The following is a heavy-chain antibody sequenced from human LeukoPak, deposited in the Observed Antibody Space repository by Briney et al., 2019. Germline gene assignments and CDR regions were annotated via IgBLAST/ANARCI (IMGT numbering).Heavy chain of an antibody. CDR3: AKDGVVVVPAAKDRYYYGMDV. V-gene: IGHV3-30*18. Sequence: PGGSLRLSCAASGFTFSSYGMHWVRQAPGKGLEWVAVISYDGSNKYYADSVKGRFTISGDNSKNTLYLQMNSLRAEDTAVYYCAKDGVVVVPAAKDRYYYGMDVWGQGTTVTVSS. D-gene: IGHD2-2*01. CDR2: ISYDGSNK. CDR1: GFTFSSYG. J-gene: IGHJ6*02.